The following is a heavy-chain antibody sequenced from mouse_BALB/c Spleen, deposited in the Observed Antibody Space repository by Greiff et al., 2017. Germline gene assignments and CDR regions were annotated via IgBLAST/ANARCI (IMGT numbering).Heavy chain of an antibody. J-gene: IGHJ4*01. D-gene: IGHD1-1*02. CDR2: IWSGGST. CDR3: ARNSGTYYAMDY. CDR1: GFSLTSYG. Sequence: QVQLKESGPGLVQPSQSLSITCTVSGFSLTSYGVHWVRQSPGKGLEWLGVIWSGGSTDYNAAFISRLSISKDNSKSQVFFKMNSLQANYTAIYYCARNSGTYYAMDYWGQGTSVTVSS. V-gene: IGHV2-2*02.